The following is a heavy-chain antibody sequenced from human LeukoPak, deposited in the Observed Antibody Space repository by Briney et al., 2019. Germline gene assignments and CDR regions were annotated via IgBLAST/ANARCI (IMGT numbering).Heavy chain of an antibody. J-gene: IGHJ4*02. CDR1: GFTFSSSA. CDR3: AKSPKDSGYYEPIDY. CDR2: ISWNSGSI. V-gene: IGHV3-9*01. Sequence: GGSLRLSCAASGFTFSSSAMSWVRQAPGKGLEWVSGISWNSGSIDYADSVKGRFTISRDNAKNSLYLQMNSLRAEDTALYYCAKSPKDSGYYEPIDYWGQGTLVTVSS. D-gene: IGHD3-22*01.